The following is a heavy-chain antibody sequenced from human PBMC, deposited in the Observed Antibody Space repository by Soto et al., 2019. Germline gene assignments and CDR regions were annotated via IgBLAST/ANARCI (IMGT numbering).Heavy chain of an antibody. CDR1: GGSISSDSYY. J-gene: IGHJ4*02. D-gene: IGHD6-13*01. V-gene: IGHV4-39*02. CDR3: ARDIGPEKAHSSSRPGH. CDR2: ISYSGST. Sequence: SETLSLTCTVSGGSISSDSYYWGWIRQSPEKGLEWIASISYSGSTYYNPTLKSRLIISVDTSKSQFSLKLSSVTAADTAVYYCARDIGPEKAHSSSRPGHWGQGTLVTVSS.